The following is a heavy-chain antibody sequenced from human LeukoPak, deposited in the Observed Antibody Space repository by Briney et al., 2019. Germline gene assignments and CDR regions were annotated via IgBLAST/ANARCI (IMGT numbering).Heavy chain of an antibody. V-gene: IGHV1-2*02. CDR1: GYTFTGYY. CDR3: ARDLLGYYDSSGEAFDI. Sequence: ASVKVSCKASGYTFTGYYMHWVRQAPGQGLEWMGWINPNSGGTNYAQQFQGRVTMTGDTSISTAYMELSRLRSDDTAVYYCARDLLGYYDSSGEAFDIWGQGTMVTVSS. J-gene: IGHJ3*02. CDR2: INPNSGGT. D-gene: IGHD3-22*01.